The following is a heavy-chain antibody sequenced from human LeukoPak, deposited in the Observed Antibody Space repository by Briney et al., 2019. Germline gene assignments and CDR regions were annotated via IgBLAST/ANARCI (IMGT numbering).Heavy chain of an antibody. CDR3: ARHDLVGATTTDY. Sequence: SETLSLTCAVSGGSISSFSYYWEWVRQPPGLGLEWIGGISSSGSTYYNPSLKSRVTISIDTSNNQFSLNLRSVSAADTAVYYCARHDLVGATTTDYWGQGTLVTVSS. V-gene: IGHV4-39*01. CDR1: GGSISSFSYY. D-gene: IGHD1-26*01. J-gene: IGHJ4*02. CDR2: ISSSGST.